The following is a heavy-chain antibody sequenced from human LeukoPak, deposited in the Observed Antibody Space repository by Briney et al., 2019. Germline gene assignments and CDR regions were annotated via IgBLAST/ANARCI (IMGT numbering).Heavy chain of an antibody. V-gene: IGHV3-33*01. CDR3: VRDAFGSFGEYDY. Sequence: GGSLRLSCAASGFIFRSYGIHWVRQAPAKGLEWVAVIWYDGSNKYYGDSVKGRFTISRDNSKNTVYLQMNSLRGEDTAVYYCVRDAFGSFGEYDYWGQGALVTVSS. D-gene: IGHD3-10*01. CDR2: IWYDGSNK. CDR1: GFIFRSYG. J-gene: IGHJ4*02.